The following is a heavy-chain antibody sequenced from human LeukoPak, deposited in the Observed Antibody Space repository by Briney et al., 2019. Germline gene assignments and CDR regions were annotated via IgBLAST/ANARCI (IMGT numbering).Heavy chain of an antibody. V-gene: IGHV1-3*01. CDR1: GYTFTSYA. CDR3: AREGDSSSWYVLYYSMDV. D-gene: IGHD6-13*01. Sequence: ASVKVSCKASGYTFTSYAMHWVRQAPGQRLEWMGWINAGNGNTKYSQKFQGRVTITRDTSASTAYMELSSLRSEDTAVYYCAREGDSSSWYVLYYSMDVWGKGTTVTVSS. J-gene: IGHJ6*04. CDR2: INAGNGNT.